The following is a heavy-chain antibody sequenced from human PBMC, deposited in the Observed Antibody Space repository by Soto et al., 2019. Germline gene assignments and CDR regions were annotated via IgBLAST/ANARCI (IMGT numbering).Heavy chain of an antibody. D-gene: IGHD2-15*01. J-gene: IGHJ5*02. Sequence: QVQLQESGPGLVKPSETLSLTCTVSGASVSSGNYYWSGIRQPPGKGLGWIGHIYYSGSTNSKPSINSRITISLDASKIQCSLKLSSVTEADTDVNYYGRLLVQVTAHWFEPWGQRTLVSVSS. CDR2: IYYSGST. CDR3: GRLLVQVTAHWFEP. V-gene: IGHV4-61*01. CDR1: GASVSSGNYY.